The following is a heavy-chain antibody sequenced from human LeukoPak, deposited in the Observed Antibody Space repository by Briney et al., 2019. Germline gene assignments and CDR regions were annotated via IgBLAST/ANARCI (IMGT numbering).Heavy chain of an antibody. Sequence: SQTLSLTCTVSGGSISSGSYYWSWIRQPAGKGLEWIGRIYTSGSTNYNPSLKSRVTISVDTSKNQFSLQLSSVTAADTAVYYCASLLNGVFDYWGQGTLVTVSS. CDR3: ASLLNGVFDY. CDR1: GGSISSGSYY. V-gene: IGHV4-61*02. CDR2: IYTSGST. D-gene: IGHD2-21*01. J-gene: IGHJ4*02.